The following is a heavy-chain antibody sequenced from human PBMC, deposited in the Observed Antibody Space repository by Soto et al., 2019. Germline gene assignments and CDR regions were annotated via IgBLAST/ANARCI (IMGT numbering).Heavy chain of an antibody. CDR1: GGPFSGYF. D-gene: IGHD6-6*01. J-gene: IGHJ4*02. CDR3: ARGGTAARIFSY. CDR2: INHSGST. Sequence: PSETLSLACAVYGGPFSGYFWSWIRQAPGKGLEWIGEINHSGSTTYNPSLKSRVTISVDTSKNQFSLKLTSVTAADTAVYYCARGGTAARIFSYWGQGTLVTVSS. V-gene: IGHV4-34*01.